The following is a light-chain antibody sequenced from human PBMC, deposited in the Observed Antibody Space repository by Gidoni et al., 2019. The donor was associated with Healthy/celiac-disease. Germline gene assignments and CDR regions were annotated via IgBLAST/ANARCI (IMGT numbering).Light chain of an antibody. CDR2: WAS. V-gene: IGKV4-1*01. CDR3: QQYYSTPRT. Sequence: DSVMTQSPDYLAVSLGERATINCKSSQSVLYRSNNKNYLAWYQQKPGQPPKLLIYWASTRESGVPDRFSGSGSGTDFTLTISSLQAEDVAVYYCQQYYSTPRTFGQGTKVEIK. CDR1: QSVLYRSNNKNY. J-gene: IGKJ1*01.